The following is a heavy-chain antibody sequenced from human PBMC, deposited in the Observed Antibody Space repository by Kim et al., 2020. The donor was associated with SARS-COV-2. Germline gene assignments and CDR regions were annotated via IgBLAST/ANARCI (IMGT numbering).Heavy chain of an antibody. CDR1: GYTFTSYA. D-gene: IGHD4-17*01. CDR2: INAGNGNT. CDR3: ARDLMAIRKTTVTTKAFGY. Sequence: ASVKVSCKASGYTFTSYAMHWVRQAPGQRLEWMGWINAGNGNTKYSQKFQGRVTITRDTSASTAYMELSSLRSEDTAVYYCARDLMAIRKTTVTTKAFGYWGQGTLVTVSS. V-gene: IGHV1-3*01. J-gene: IGHJ4*02.